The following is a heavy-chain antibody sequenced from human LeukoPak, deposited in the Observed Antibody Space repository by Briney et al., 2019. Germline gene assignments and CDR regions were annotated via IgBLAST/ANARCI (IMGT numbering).Heavy chain of an antibody. CDR1: GFTFSYYG. V-gene: IGHV3-33*01. J-gene: IGHJ3*02. CDR2: IWHDGSKK. Sequence: PGRSLRLSCVTSGFTFSYYGMHWVRQAPGKGLEWVVVIWHDGSKKYYADSVKGRFTISRDNSKNTSYLQMNNLRADDTAMYYCAGQLGTHRLTDGFDIWGQGTMVTVSS. D-gene: IGHD6-13*01. CDR3: AGQLGTHRLTDGFDI.